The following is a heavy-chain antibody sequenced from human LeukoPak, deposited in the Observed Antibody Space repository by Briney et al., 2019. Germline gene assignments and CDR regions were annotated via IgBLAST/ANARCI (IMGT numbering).Heavy chain of an antibody. CDR2: INPSGGST. Sequence: ASVKVSCKASGYTFSSYYMHWVRQAPGQALEWMGIINPSGGSTSYAQKFQGRVTMTRDTSTGTVYMELSSLRSEDTAVYYCARADTSGTFYYWGQGTLVTVSS. D-gene: IGHD3-10*01. CDR1: GYTFSSYY. V-gene: IGHV1-46*01. CDR3: ARADTSGTFYY. J-gene: IGHJ4*02.